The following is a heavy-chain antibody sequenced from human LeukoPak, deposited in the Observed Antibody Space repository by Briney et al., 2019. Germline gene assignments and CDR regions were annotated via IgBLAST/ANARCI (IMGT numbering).Heavy chain of an antibody. Sequence: SVKVSCKASGGTFSSYTISWVRQAPGQGLEWMGRIIPILGIANYAQKFQGRVTITADKSTSTAYMELSSLRSEDTAVYYCARGSPQQYYDILTGYYIEAFDIWGQGTMVTVSS. CDR2: IIPILGIA. V-gene: IGHV1-69*02. CDR3: ARGSPQQYYDILTGYYIEAFDI. J-gene: IGHJ3*02. D-gene: IGHD3-9*01. CDR1: GGTFSSYT.